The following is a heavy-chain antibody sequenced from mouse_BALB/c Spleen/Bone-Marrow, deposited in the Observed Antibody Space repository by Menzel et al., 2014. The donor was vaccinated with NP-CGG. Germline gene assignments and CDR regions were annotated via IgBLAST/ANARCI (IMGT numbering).Heavy chain of an antibody. CDR1: GYTFTSYW. V-gene: IGHV1-87*01. Sequence: QVQLQQSGAGLASPGASVKLSCRASGYTFTSYWMQWVKQRPGQGLEWIGAIYPGDGDTRYTQKFKGKATLTADKSSSTAYMQLSSLASEDSAVYYCARGDRYDGRSWFAYWGQGTLVTVSA. J-gene: IGHJ3*01. D-gene: IGHD2-14*01. CDR2: IYPGDGDT. CDR3: ARGDRYDGRSWFAY.